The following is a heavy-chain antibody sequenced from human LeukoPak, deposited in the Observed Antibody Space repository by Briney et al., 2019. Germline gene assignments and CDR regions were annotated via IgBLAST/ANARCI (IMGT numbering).Heavy chain of an antibody. CDR2: IRSKAYGGTT. V-gene: IGHV3-49*04. CDR1: GFTFSSYA. D-gene: IGHD2-2*01. Sequence: GGSLRLSCAASGFTFSSYAMSWVRQAPGKGLEWVGFIRSKAYGGTTEYAASVKGRFTISRDDSKSIAYLQMNSLKTEDTAVYYCTIGGGYCSSTSCSSLNDYWGQGTLVTVSS. CDR3: TIGGGYCSSTSCSSLNDY. J-gene: IGHJ4*02.